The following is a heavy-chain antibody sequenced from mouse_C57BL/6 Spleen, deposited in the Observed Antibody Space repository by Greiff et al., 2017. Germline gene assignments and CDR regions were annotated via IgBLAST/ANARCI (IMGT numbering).Heavy chain of an antibody. CDR2: INPRNGGT. D-gene: IGHD2-1*01. CDR3: ARYVALLWVLRRGLAY. V-gene: IGHV1-53*01. J-gene: IGHJ3*01. Sequence: QVQLQQPGAELVKPGASVKLSCKASGYTFTSYWMHWVKQRPGQGLEWIGNINPRNGGTNYNEKFKGKATLTVDKSSSTAYMQLSSLTSEDSAVYYCARYVALLWVLRRGLAYWGQGTLVTVSA. CDR1: GYTFTSYW.